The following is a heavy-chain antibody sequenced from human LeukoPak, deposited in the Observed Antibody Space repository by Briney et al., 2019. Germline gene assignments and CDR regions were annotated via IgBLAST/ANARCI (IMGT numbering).Heavy chain of an antibody. CDR3: GEGGDYVDAFDI. Sequence: PSETLSLTCTVSGGSISSSSYYWGWLRQPPGKGLEWIGSIYYSGSTYYNPSLKSRVTISVDTSKNQFSLKLSSVTAADTAVYYCGEGGDYVDAFDIWGQGTMVTVSS. CDR2: IYYSGST. V-gene: IGHV4-39*01. D-gene: IGHD4-17*01. CDR1: GGSISSSSYY. J-gene: IGHJ3*02.